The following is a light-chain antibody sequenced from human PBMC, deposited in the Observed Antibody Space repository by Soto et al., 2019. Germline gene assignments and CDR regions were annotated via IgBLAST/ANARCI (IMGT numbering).Light chain of an antibody. Sequence: EIVLTQSPGTLSLSPGERATLSCRASQSVSSFLAWYQQKPGQAPRLLISDTSNRATGIPARFSGSGSGTDFTLPISSLEPEDFAVYDCQHRSNWLALTFGGGTKVEIK. CDR3: QHRSNWLALT. V-gene: IGKV3-11*01. CDR1: QSVSSF. CDR2: DTS. J-gene: IGKJ4*01.